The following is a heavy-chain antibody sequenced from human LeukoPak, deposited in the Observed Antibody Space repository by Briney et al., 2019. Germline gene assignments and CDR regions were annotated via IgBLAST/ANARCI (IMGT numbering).Heavy chain of an antibody. Sequence: GGSLRLSCAASGFTFSSYAMSWVRQAPGKGLEWVSAISGSGGSTYYADSVKGRFTISRDNSKNTLYLQMNSLRAEDTAVYYCAKDPKRAYGDYLRTYYFDYWGQGTLVTVSS. CDR1: GFTFSSYA. J-gene: IGHJ4*02. CDR2: ISGSGGST. CDR3: AKDPKRAYGDYLRTYYFDY. D-gene: IGHD4-17*01. V-gene: IGHV3-23*01.